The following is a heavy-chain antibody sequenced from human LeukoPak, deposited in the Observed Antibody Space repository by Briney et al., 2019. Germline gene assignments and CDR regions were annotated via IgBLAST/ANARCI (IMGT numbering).Heavy chain of an antibody. CDR2: LYSDGNT. Sequence: PGGSLRLSCAASGFTVITNDMTWVRQAPGKGLEWVSDLYSDGNTKYADSVQGRFTISRDNSKNTLYLEMNSLSPDDTAVYYCVRGVEPLAANTLAYWGQGTLVTVSS. J-gene: IGHJ4*02. V-gene: IGHV3-53*01. CDR3: VRGVEPLAANTLAY. CDR1: GFTVITND. D-gene: IGHD1-14*01.